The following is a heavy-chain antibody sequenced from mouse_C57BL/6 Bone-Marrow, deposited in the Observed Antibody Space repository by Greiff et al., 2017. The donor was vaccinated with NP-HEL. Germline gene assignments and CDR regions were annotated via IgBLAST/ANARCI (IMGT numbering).Heavy chain of an antibody. CDR3: ARWLLGDWYFDV. CDR2: IYPGSGST. J-gene: IGHJ1*03. CDR1: GYTFTSYW. D-gene: IGHD2-3*01. V-gene: IGHV1-55*01. Sequence: QVQLQQPGAELVKPGASVKMSCKASGYTFTSYWITWVKQRPGQGLEWIGDIYPGSGSTNYNEKFKSKATLTVDTSSRTAYMQLSSLTSEDSAVYYCARWLLGDWYFDVWGTGTTVTVSS.